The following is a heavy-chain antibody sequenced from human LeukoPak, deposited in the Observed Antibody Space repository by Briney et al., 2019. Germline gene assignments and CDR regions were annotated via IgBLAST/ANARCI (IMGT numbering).Heavy chain of an antibody. V-gene: IGHV3-7*01. CDR1: GFTFSSYW. D-gene: IGHD6-19*01. CDR3: ARGYKPGYSSGWSIFDY. CDR2: IKQDGSEK. Sequence: GGSLRLSCAASGFTFSSYWMSWVRRAPGKGLEWVANIKQDGSEKYYVDSVKGRFTISRDNAKNSLYLQMNSLRAEDTAVYYCARGYKPGYSSGWSIFDYWGQGTLVTVSS. J-gene: IGHJ4*02.